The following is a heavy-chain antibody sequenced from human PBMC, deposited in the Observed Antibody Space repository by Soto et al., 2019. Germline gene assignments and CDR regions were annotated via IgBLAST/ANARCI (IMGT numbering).Heavy chain of an antibody. J-gene: IGHJ4*02. CDR3: ANIVGAASFDY. V-gene: IGHV3-23*01. D-gene: IGHD1-26*01. CDR2: ISGSGGGT. CDR1: GFTFSSYA. Sequence: PWVSLGVSCAASGFTFSSYAMSWVRQAPGKGLEWVSAISGSGGGTYYADSVKARFTISRDNSNNTLYPQMKSLRAEDTAAYYCANIVGAASFDYWGQGTLDTVSS.